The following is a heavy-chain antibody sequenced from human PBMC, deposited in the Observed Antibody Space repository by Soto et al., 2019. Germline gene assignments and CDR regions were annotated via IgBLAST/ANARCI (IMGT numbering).Heavy chain of an antibody. CDR2: INPNSGGT. Sequence: ASVKVSCKASGYTFTGYYMHWVRQAPGQGLEWMGWINPNSGGTNYAQKFQGRVTMTRDTSISTAYMELSRLRSDDTAVYYCARNGYGSASYYNEAWFDPWGQGTLVTVSS. CDR3: ARNGYGSASYYNEAWFDP. D-gene: IGHD3-10*01. V-gene: IGHV1-2*02. J-gene: IGHJ5*02. CDR1: GYTFTGYY.